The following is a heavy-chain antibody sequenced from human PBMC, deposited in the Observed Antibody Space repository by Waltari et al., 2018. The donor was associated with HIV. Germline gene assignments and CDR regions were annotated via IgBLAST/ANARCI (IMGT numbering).Heavy chain of an antibody. J-gene: IGHJ4*02. D-gene: IGHD3-10*01. CDR1: GSRSVNYW. CDR2: IYPGDSDT. V-gene: IGHV5-51*01. CDR3: ARTSSGEPFHF. Sequence: EVQLVQSGAEVKKPGESLRISCEASGSRSVNYWIAWVRQVPGKGLEWLGIIYPGDSDTIYNPAFQGQVTISADKSIDTAYLQWSFLKASDAAIYYCARTSSGEPFHFWGQGTPVTVSS.